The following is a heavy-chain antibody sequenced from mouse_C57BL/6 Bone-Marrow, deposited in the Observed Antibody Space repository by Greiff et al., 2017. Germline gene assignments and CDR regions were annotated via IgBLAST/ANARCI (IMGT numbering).Heavy chain of an antibody. V-gene: IGHV1-9*01. D-gene: IGHD1-1*01. CDR2: ILPGSGST. CDR3: ARKGGTVVAKYFDV. Sequence: QVQLQQSGAELMKPGASVKLSCKATGYTFTGYWIEWVKQRPGHGLEWIGEILPGSGSTNYNEKFKGKATFTADTSSNTAYMQLSSLTTEDSAISSCARKGGTVVAKYFDVWGTGTTVTVSS. CDR1: GYTFTGYW. J-gene: IGHJ1*03.